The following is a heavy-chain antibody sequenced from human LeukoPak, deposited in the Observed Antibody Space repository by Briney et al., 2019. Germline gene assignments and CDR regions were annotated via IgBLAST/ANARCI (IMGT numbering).Heavy chain of an antibody. V-gene: IGHV3-23*01. Sequence: GGSLRLSCAASGFTYSSYAMSWVRQAPGKGLEWVSAISGSGGSTYYADSVKGRFTISRDNSKNTLYLQMNSLRAENTAVYDCANTLVGCGGDFYPDTTFDYWGQGTLVTVSS. CDR2: ISGSGGST. CDR3: ANTLVGCGGDFYPDTTFDY. J-gene: IGHJ4*02. CDR1: GFTYSSYA. D-gene: IGHD2-21*02.